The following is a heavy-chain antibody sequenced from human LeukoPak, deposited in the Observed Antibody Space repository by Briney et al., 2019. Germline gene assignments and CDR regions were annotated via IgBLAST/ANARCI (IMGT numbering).Heavy chain of an antibody. CDR3: ARAQTRYYYDSSGYYGY. D-gene: IGHD3-22*01. J-gene: IGHJ4*02. V-gene: IGHV4-30-2*01. CDR1: GGSISGGAYS. Sequence: SETLSLTCAVSGGSISGGAYSWNWLRQPPGEALEWIGYIYHSESTYYNSSLESRLSMSVDRSKNQFSLKLSSVTAADTAVYYCARAQTRYYYDSSGYYGYWGQGTLVTVSS. CDR2: IYHSEST.